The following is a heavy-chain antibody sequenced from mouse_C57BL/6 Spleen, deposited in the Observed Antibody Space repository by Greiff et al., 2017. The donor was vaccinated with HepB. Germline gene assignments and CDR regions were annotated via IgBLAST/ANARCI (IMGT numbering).Heavy chain of an antibody. V-gene: IGHV5-17*01. J-gene: IGHJ2*01. CDR2: ISSGSSTI. CDR1: GFTFSDYG. D-gene: IGHD2-4*01. CDR3: ARPGDYTLDY. Sequence: EVNLVESGGGLVKPGGSLKLSCAASGFTFSDYGMHWVRQAPEKGLEWVAYISSGSSTIYYADTVKGRFTISRDNAKNTLFLQMTSLRSEDTAMYYCARPGDYTLDYWGQGTTLTVSS.